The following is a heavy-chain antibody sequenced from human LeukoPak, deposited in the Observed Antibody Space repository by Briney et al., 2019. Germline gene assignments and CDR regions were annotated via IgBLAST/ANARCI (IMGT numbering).Heavy chain of an antibody. CDR1: GDSVSSNTTA. D-gene: IGHD2-15*01. CDR2: TYYRSKWYN. V-gene: IGHV6-1*01. CDR3: ASGYSFDF. J-gene: IGHJ3*01. Sequence: SQTLSLTCAISGDSVSSNTTARNWIRQSPSRGLEWLGRTYYRSKWYNDYAVSVRSRITINPDTSKNHFSLQLNSVTPEDTAVYYCASGYSFDFWGQGTLVTVSS.